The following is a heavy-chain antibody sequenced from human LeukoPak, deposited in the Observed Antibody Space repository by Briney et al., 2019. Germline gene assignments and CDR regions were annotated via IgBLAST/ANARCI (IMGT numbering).Heavy chain of an antibody. J-gene: IGHJ4*02. CDR1: GFAFSSYG. CDR3: ARDHYSSPTFYFDY. D-gene: IGHD6-13*01. Sequence: GRSLRLSCAASGFAFSSYGMHGVRKAPGKGLEWVAVIWYDGSNKYYADSVKGRFTISRDNSKNTLYLQMNTLRAEDTAVYYCARDHYSSPTFYFDYWGQGTLVTVSS. V-gene: IGHV3-33*01. CDR2: IWYDGSNK.